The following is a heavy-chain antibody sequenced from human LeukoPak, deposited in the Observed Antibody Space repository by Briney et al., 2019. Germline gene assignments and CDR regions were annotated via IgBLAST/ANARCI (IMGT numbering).Heavy chain of an antibody. CDR3: ARDGITMVRGVKYDAFDI. Sequence: SQTLSLTCTVSGGSISSGNYYWSWIRQPPGKGLEWIGYIYYSGSTYYNPSLKSRLTISVDTSKNQFSLKLISVTAADTAVYYCARDGITMVRGVKYDAFDIWGLGTMVTVSS. CDR1: GGSISSGNYY. CDR2: IYYSGST. V-gene: IGHV4-30-4*01. D-gene: IGHD3-10*01. J-gene: IGHJ3*02.